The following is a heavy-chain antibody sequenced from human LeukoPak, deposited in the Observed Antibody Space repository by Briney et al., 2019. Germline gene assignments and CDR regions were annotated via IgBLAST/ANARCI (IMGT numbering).Heavy chain of an antibody. CDR3: ARRVGYSYGYYYYYYMDV. D-gene: IGHD5-18*01. J-gene: IGHJ6*03. CDR1: DGSFSGYY. Sequence: SETLSLTCAVYDGSFSGYYWSWIRQPPGKGLEWIGEINHSGSTNYNPSLKSRVTISVDTSKNRFSLKLSSVTAADTAVYYCARRVGYSYGYYYYYYMDVWGKGTTVTVSS. V-gene: IGHV4-34*01. CDR2: INHSGST.